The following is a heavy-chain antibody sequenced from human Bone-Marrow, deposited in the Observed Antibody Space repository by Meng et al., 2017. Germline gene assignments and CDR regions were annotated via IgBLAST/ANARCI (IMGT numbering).Heavy chain of an antibody. CDR2: IYYIGST. V-gene: IGHV4-59*01. D-gene: IGHD3-22*01. Sequence: SETLSPTCPVSGGSPSSYYWSWIRQLPGKGLEWIGYIYYIGSTNYNPSLKSRVTRSVDTSKNQFSLKLSAVTAADTAVYYCERFSYDDSSGYFFGRIFYHDAFDIWGQGTMVTVSS. J-gene: IGHJ3*02. CDR3: ERFSYDDSSGYFFGRIFYHDAFDI. CDR1: GGSPSSYY.